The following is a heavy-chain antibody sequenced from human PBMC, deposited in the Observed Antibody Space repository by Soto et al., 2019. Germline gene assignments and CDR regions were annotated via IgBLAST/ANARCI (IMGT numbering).Heavy chain of an antibody. V-gene: IGHV3-33*03. D-gene: IGHD3-16*01. CDR3: AKDRAYNYRDDYYYCGMDV. J-gene: IGHJ6*02. CDR2: ALFDGRNE. Sequence: QVQLVESGGGVVQPGRSLRLSCAASGLTFSNYGMHWVRQAPGKGLEWVAVALFDGRNEYYGDSVKGRFHISRDNSKNTLALQVNSLTAEDTAVYYCAKDRAYNYRDDYYYCGMDVCGHGTTVSVSS. CDR1: GLTFSNYG.